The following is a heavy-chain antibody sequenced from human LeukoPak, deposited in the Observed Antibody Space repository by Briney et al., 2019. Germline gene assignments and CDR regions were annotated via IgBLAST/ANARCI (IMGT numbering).Heavy chain of an antibody. J-gene: IGHJ6*03. V-gene: IGHV1-69*05. Sequence: GALVKVSCKASGGTFSSYAISWVRQAPGQGLEWMGGIIPIFGTANYAQKFQGRVTITTDESTSTAYMELSSLRSEDTAVYYCAEGTVVPAAIRTNYYYYYMDVWGKGTTVTVSS. CDR2: IIPIFGTA. CDR3: AEGTVVPAAIRTNYYYYYMDV. D-gene: IGHD2-2*01. CDR1: GGTFSSYA.